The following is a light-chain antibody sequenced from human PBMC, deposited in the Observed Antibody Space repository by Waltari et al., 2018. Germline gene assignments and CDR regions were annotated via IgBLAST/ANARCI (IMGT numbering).Light chain of an antibody. Sequence: EIVMTQSPATLSVSPGERATLSCRASQTITENLARYQQKPGQAPRLLIYGASSRATGVPARFSGSGSGTDFTLTISSLQSDDFAIYYCQQYNTWPPLTFGGGTKVEIK. CDR1: QTITEN. CDR2: GAS. J-gene: IGKJ4*01. V-gene: IGKV3-15*01. CDR3: QQYNTWPPLT.